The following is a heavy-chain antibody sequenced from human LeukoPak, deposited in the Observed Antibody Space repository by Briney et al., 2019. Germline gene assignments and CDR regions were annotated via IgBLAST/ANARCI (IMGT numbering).Heavy chain of an antibody. J-gene: IGHJ5*02. CDR1: GYTFTSYG. Sequence: GASVKVSCKASGYTFTSYGISWVRQAPGQGLEWMGWISAYNGNTNYAQKLQSRVTMTTDTSTSTAYMELRSLRSDDTAVYYCARAPSTLALPADNWFDPWGQGTLVTVSP. D-gene: IGHD2-2*01. CDR3: ARAPSTLALPADNWFDP. V-gene: IGHV1-18*01. CDR2: ISAYNGNT.